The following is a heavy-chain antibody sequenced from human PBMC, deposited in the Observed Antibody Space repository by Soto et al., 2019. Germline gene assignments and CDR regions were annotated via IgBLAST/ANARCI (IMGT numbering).Heavy chain of an antibody. Sequence: QVQLVQSGAEVKKPGSSVKVSCKASGGTFSSYAISWVRQAPGQGLEWMGGIIPIFGTANYAQKFQGRVTITADESTSTAYMELSSLRSEDTAVYYCARDHPTGTTPYYDYGMDVWGQGTTVTVSS. CDR2: IIPIFGTA. CDR3: ARDHPTGTTPYYDYGMDV. D-gene: IGHD1-7*01. CDR1: GGTFSSYA. J-gene: IGHJ6*02. V-gene: IGHV1-69*01.